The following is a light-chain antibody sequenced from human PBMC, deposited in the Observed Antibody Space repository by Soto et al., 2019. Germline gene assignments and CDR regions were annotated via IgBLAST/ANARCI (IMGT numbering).Light chain of an antibody. CDR3: QQYGSSRALT. CDR2: GAS. V-gene: IGKV3-20*01. Sequence: EIVLTQSPGTLSLSPGERATLSCRASQSVGSSYLAWYQQKPGQAPRLLIYGASSRATGIPDRFSGSGSGTDFTLTISRLEPEDFAVYYCQQYGSSRALTFGGGTKVEIK. J-gene: IGKJ4*01. CDR1: QSVGSSY.